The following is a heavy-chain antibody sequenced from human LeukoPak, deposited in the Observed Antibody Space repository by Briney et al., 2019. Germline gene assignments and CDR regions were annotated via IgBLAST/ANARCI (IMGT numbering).Heavy chain of an antibody. J-gene: IGHJ4*01. D-gene: IGHD6-25*01. CDR2: IYYSGST. CDR1: GGSFSGYY. V-gene: IGHV4-34*01. CDR3: AKSGGYGLIDY. Sequence: SETLSLTCAVYGGSFSGYYWSWIRQPPGKGLEWIGHIYYSGSTNYSPSLKSRVTISVDTSKNQFSLKLSSVTAADTAVYYCAKSGGYGLIDYWGQGTLVTVSS.